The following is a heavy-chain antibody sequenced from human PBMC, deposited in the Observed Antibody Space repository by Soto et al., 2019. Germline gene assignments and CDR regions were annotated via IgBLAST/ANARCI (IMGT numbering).Heavy chain of an antibody. J-gene: IGHJ4*02. CDR3: ARAPSWYNFDY. CDR1: GYSFTSYW. D-gene: IGHD6-13*01. Sequence: GESLKISCQGSGYSFTSYWIGWVRQAPGQRLEWMGWINAGNGNTKYSQKFQGRVTITRDTSASTAYMKLSSLRSEDTAVYYCARAPSWYNFDYWGQGTLVTVSS. V-gene: IGHV1-3*01. CDR2: INAGNGNT.